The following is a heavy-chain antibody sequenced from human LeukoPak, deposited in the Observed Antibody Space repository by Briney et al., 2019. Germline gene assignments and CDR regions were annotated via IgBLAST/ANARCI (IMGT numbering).Heavy chain of an antibody. V-gene: IGHV3-7*01. CDR2: IKQDGSEK. CDR1: GFTFSSCW. CDR3: ARRVILTGLDY. Sequence: PGRSLRLSCAASGFTFSSCWMSWVRQAPGKGLEWVANIKQDGSEKYYVDSVKGRFTISRDNAKNSLYLQMNSLRAEDTAVYYCARRVILTGLDYWGQGTLVTVSS. J-gene: IGHJ4*02. D-gene: IGHD3-9*01.